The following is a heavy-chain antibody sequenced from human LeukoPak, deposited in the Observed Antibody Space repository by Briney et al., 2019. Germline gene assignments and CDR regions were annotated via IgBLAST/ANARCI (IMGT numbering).Heavy chain of an antibody. Sequence: ASVKVSCKASGYTFTSYGISWVRQAPGQGLEWMGWISVYNGNTKYAQKIQGRVTMTTDTSTSTAYMELRSLRSDDTAVYYCARGIGSLYDFWSGYIDYWGQGTLVTVSS. CDR3: ARGIGSLYDFWSGYIDY. CDR1: GYTFTSYG. J-gene: IGHJ4*02. V-gene: IGHV1-18*01. CDR2: ISVYNGNT. D-gene: IGHD3-3*01.